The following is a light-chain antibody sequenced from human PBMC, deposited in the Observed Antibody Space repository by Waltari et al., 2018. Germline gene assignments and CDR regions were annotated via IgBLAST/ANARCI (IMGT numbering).Light chain of an antibody. V-gene: IGLV5-45*02. CDR3: MIWHSNAVV. Sequence: QAVLTQPSSLSASPGASASLTCPFLRGINVDPYRISCYQQKPGSPPQYLLRYRSDSDKHQDSRVPRRFSGSKDASANAGILLISGLQSEDEADYYCMIWHSNAVVFGGGTTLTVL. CDR2: YRSDSDK. J-gene: IGLJ2*01. CDR1: RGINVDPYR.